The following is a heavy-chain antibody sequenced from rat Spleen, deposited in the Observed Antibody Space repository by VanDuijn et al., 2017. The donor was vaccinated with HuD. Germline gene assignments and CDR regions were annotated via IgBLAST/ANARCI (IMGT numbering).Heavy chain of an antibody. Sequence: EVQLVESGGGLVQPGRSLKLSCAASGFTFSNYGMHWIRQAPTKGLEWVATIIYDGSGTYYRDSVRGRFTISRNNAENTVYLQMDSLRSEDTATYYWAVAGYGYWGQGVMVTVSS. CDR3: AVAGYGY. CDR1: GFTFSNYG. J-gene: IGHJ2*01. D-gene: IGHD1-7*01. V-gene: IGHV5-19*01. CDR2: IIYDGSGT.